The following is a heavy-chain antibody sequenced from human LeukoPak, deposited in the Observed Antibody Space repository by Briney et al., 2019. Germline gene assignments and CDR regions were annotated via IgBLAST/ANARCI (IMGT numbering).Heavy chain of an antibody. V-gene: IGHV1-8*01. CDR3: ARVRYYYDSSGYRTTHDY. CDR2: MNPNSGNT. J-gene: IGHJ4*02. Sequence: ASVKVSCKASGYTFTSYDINRVRQATGQGLEWMGWMNPNSGNTGYAQKFQGRVTMTRNTSISTAYMELSSLRSEDTAVYYCARVRYYYDSSGYRTTHDYWGQGTLVTVSS. D-gene: IGHD3-22*01. CDR1: GYTFTSYD.